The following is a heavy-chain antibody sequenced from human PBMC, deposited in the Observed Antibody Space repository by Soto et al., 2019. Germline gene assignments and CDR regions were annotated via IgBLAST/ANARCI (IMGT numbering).Heavy chain of an antibody. J-gene: IGHJ3*02. Sequence: GESLKISCKGSGYSFTSYWIGWVRQMPGKGLEWMGIIYPGDSDTRYSPSFQGQVTISADKSISTAYLQWSSLKAPATAMYYCARLPLVSDCYNSSGFDIWGQGTMVTV. CDR2: IYPGDSDT. D-gene: IGHD3-22*01. CDR1: GYSFTSYW. CDR3: ARLPLVSDCYNSSGFDI. V-gene: IGHV5-51*01.